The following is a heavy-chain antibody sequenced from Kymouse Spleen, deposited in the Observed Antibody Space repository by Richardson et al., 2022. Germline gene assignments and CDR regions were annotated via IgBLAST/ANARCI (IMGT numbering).Heavy chain of an antibody. Sequence: QVQLVESGGGVVQPGRSLRLSCAASGFTFSSYGMHWVRQAPGKGLEWVAVIWYDGSNKYYADSVKGRFTISRDNSKNTLYLQMNSLRAEDTAVYYCARDGVVGALFDYWGQGTLVTVSS. CDR2: IWYDGSNK. D-gene: IGHD1-26*01. V-gene: IGHV3-33*01. J-gene: IGHJ4*02. CDR1: GFTFSSYG. CDR3: ARDGVVGALFDY.